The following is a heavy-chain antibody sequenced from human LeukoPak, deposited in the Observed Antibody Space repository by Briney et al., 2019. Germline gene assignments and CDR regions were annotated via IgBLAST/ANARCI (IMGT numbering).Heavy chain of an antibody. Sequence: ASVKVSCKASGYTFTGYYMHWVRQAPGQGLEWVGWINPNSGGTNYAQKFQGRVTMTRDTSISTAYMELSRLRSDDTAVYYCARAGIVATISLDYWGQGTLVTVSS. CDR1: GYTFTGYY. D-gene: IGHD5-12*01. CDR2: INPNSGGT. CDR3: ARAGIVATISLDY. J-gene: IGHJ4*02. V-gene: IGHV1-2*02.